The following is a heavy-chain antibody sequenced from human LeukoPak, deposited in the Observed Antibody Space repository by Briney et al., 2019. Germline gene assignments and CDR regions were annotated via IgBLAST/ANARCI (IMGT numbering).Heavy chain of an antibody. J-gene: IGHJ3*02. CDR2: INHSGST. CDR1: GGSFSGYY. CDR3: ARQKWELPGVRAFDI. Sequence: SETLSLACAVYGGSFSGYYWSWIRQPPGKGLEWIGEINHSGSTNYNPSLKSRVTISVDTSKNQFSLKLSSVTAADTAVYYCARQKWELPGVRAFDIWGQGTMVTVSS. V-gene: IGHV4-34*01. D-gene: IGHD1-26*01.